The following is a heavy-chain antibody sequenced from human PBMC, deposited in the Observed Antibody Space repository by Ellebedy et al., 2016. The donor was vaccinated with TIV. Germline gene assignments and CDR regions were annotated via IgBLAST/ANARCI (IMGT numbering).Heavy chain of an antibody. CDR1: GGTFISYA. CDR3: ARGGGSNGMDV. D-gene: IGHD3-16*01. J-gene: IGHJ6*02. CDR2: IIPIFSTP. Sequence: AASVKVSCKASGGTFISYAISWVRQAPGQGLEWMGVIIPIFSTPNYAQKFQGRVTITADDPTSTAYMELSSLRSEDTATYYCARGGGSNGMDVWGQGTTVTVSS. V-gene: IGHV1-69*13.